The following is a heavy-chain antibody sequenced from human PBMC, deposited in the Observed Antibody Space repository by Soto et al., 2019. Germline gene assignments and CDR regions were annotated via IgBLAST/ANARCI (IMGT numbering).Heavy chain of an antibody. CDR2: VVPMYDSV. CDR3: ASWRSYSGSYCFDY. D-gene: IGHD1-26*01. CDR1: GGTFNSYT. V-gene: IGHV1-69*06. J-gene: IGHJ4*02. Sequence: SVKVSCKASGGTFNSYTINWVRQAPGRGLEWVGQVVPMYDSVDYAENFQGRVTITADKSTKTAYMELTSLRSEDTALYFCASWRSYSGSYCFDYWGQGTLVTVSS.